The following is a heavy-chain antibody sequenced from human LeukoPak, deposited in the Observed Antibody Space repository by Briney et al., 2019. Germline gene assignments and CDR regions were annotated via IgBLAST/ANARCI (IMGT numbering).Heavy chain of an antibody. CDR1: GFTFSSYG. CDR2: ISYDGSNK. D-gene: IGHD3-22*01. J-gene: IGHJ4*02. Sequence: GGSLRLSCAASGFTFSSYGMHWVRQAPGKGLEWVAVISYDGSNKYYADSVKGRFTISRDNSKNTLYLQMNSLRAEDTAVYYCAKDRSITMILVVPPGYWGQGTLVTVSS. V-gene: IGHV3-30*18. CDR3: AKDRSITMILVVPPGY.